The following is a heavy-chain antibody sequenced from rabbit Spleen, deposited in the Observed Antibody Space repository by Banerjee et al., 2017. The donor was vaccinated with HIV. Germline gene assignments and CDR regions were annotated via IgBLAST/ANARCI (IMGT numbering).Heavy chain of an antibody. CDR2: IYAGSGST. V-gene: IGHV1S40*01. Sequence: QSLEESGGDLVKPGASLTLTCTASGFSFNNVYIYWVRQAPGKGLEWIACIYAGSGSTWYATWVNGRFTISKTSSTTVTLQMTSLTAADTATYFCARSSVNDNTFDLWGPGTLVTVS. D-gene: IGHD1-1*01. CDR1: GFSFNNVY. CDR3: ARSSVNDNTFDL. J-gene: IGHJ4*01.